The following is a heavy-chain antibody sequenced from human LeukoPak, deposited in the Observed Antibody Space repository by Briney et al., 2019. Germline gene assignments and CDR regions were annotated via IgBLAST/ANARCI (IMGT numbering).Heavy chain of an antibody. CDR2: INSDGST. Sequence: PGGSLRLSCAASGFTFSSYWMHWVRQAPGKGLVWVSRINSDGSTSYADSVKGRFTISRDNAKNTLYLQMNSLRAEDTAVYYCASLPDYGDYGDAFDIWGQGTMVTVSS. CDR1: GFTFSSYW. CDR3: ASLPDYGDYGDAFDI. D-gene: IGHD4-17*01. V-gene: IGHV3-74*01. J-gene: IGHJ3*02.